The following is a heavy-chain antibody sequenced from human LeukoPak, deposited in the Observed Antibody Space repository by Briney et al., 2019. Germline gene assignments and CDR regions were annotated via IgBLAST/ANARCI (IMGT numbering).Heavy chain of an antibody. J-gene: IGHJ4*02. D-gene: IGHD3-22*01. CDR1: GGSISSYY. V-gene: IGHV4-59*01. Sequence: KASETLPLTCTVSGGSISSYYWSWIRQPPGKGLEWIGYIYYSGSTNYNPSLKSRVTISVDTSKNQFSLKLSSVTAADTAVYYCARAGGGYDSSGYYHTGPIDYWGQGTLVTVSS. CDR2: IYYSGST. CDR3: ARAGGGYDSSGYYHTGPIDY.